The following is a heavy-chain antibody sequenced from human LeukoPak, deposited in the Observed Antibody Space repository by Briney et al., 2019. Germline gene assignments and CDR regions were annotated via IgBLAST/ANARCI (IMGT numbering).Heavy chain of an antibody. V-gene: IGHV4-34*01. Sequence: SETLSLTCAVYGGSFSGYYWSWIRQPPGKGLEWIGEINHSGSTNYNPSLKSRVTISVDTSKNQFSLKLSSVTAADTAVYYCARGDLIAAAGTRPNAFDIWGQGTMVTVSS. CDR1: GGSFSGYY. CDR3: ARGDLIAAAGTRPNAFDI. J-gene: IGHJ3*02. D-gene: IGHD6-13*01. CDR2: INHSGST.